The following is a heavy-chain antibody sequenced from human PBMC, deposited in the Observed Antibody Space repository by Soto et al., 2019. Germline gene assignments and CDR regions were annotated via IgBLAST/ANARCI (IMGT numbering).Heavy chain of an antibody. V-gene: IGHV4-31*03. J-gene: IGHJ6*02. CDR2: IYYSGST. CDR3: ARGGIRVGMDV. D-gene: IGHD3-16*01. Sequence: SLALACPVSGVSISSGGYYGSWIRQHPGKGLEWIGYIYYSGSTYHNPSLKSRATISVDTSKNQFSLKLSSVTAADTAVYYCARGGIRVGMDVWGQGTKVTVYS. CDR1: GVSISSGGYY.